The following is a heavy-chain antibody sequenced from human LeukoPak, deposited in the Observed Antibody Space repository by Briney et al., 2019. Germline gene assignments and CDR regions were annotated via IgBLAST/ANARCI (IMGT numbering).Heavy chain of an antibody. CDR1: GGTFSSYA. Sequence: GSSVKVSCKASGGTFSSYAISWVRQAPGQGLEWMGGIIPIFGTANYAQKFQGRVTITADESTSTAYMELSSLRSEDTAVYYCARFPLYSSSPGYWFDPWGQGTLVTASS. D-gene: IGHD6-6*01. V-gene: IGHV1-69*01. J-gene: IGHJ5*02. CDR2: IIPIFGTA. CDR3: ARFPLYSSSPGYWFDP.